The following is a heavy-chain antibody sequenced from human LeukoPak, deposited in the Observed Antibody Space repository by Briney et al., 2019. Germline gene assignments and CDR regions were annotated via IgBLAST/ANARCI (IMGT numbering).Heavy chain of an antibody. CDR2: MHYSGRT. V-gene: IGHV4-39*07. Sequence: PSETLSLTCTVSGYSISSSSYYWGWIRQPPGRGLEWIGSMHYSGRTYYNPSLKSRVTISVDKSKNQFSLKLSSVTAADTAVYYCARDLWFGDHLRGWFDPWGQGTPVTVSS. D-gene: IGHD3-10*01. CDR1: GYSISSSSYY. J-gene: IGHJ5*02. CDR3: ARDLWFGDHLRGWFDP.